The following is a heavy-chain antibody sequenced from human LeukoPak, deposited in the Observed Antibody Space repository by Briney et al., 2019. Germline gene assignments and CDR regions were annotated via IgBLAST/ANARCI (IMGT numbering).Heavy chain of an antibody. CDR3: ARASGSYYSRFDY. Sequence: PSETLSVTCAVSGYSVSSEGYSWSWIQQPPGKGLEWIGYIYHSGSTYYNPSLKSRVTISVDTSKNQFSLKLSSVTAADTAVYYCARASGSYYSRFDYWGQGTLVTVSS. CDR2: IYHSGST. D-gene: IGHD1-26*01. CDR1: GYSVSSEGYS. J-gene: IGHJ4*02. V-gene: IGHV4-30-2*01.